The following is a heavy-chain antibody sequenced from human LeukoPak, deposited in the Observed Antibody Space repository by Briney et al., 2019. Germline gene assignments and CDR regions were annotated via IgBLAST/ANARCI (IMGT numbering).Heavy chain of an antibody. J-gene: IGHJ4*02. CDR3: ASADSGYEFDY. D-gene: IGHD5-12*01. CDR1: GFTFSSYS. CDR2: ISSSSSAI. V-gene: IGHV3-48*04. Sequence: PGGSLRLSCAASGFTFSSYSMNWVRQAPGKGLEWVSYISSSSSAIYYADSVKGRFTISRDNAKNSLYLQMNSLRAEDTAVYYCASADSGYEFDYWGQGTLVTVSS.